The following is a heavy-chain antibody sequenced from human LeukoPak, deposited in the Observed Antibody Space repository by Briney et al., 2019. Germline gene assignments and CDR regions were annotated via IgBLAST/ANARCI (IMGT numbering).Heavy chain of an antibody. CDR2: SRNKASSYTT. V-gene: IGHV3-72*01. J-gene: IGHJ6*02. CDR3: GRIAIKAKNGMDV. Sequence: GGSLRLSCAASGFKFSDHYIDWVRQAPGKGLEWVGRSRNKASSYTTEYAASVEGRFTISRDVSESSLYLQMNSLRTEDTAVYYCGRIAIKAKNGMDVWAKGPRSPSP. D-gene: IGHD2-21*01. CDR1: GFKFSDHY.